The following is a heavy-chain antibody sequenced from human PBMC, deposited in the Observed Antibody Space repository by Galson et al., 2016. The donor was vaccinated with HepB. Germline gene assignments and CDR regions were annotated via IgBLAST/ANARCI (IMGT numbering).Heavy chain of an antibody. CDR1: GFTFSSYA. CDR2: IAGSGDST. J-gene: IGHJ4*02. Sequence: SLRLSCAASGFTFSSYAMTWVRQTPGKGLEWVSVIAGSGDSTHYADSVKGRFTLSRDTSKNTLYLQMNSLRAEDTAIYYCAKLAVADPPPDFWGQGTLVTVSS. CDR3: AKLAVADPPPDF. D-gene: IGHD6-19*01. V-gene: IGHV3-23*01.